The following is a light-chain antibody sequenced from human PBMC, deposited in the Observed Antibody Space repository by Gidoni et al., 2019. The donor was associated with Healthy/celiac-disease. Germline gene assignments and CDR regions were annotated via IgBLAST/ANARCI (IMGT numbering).Light chain of an antibody. CDR3: QQRSNWPPYT. V-gene: IGKV3-11*01. CDR1: QSVSSY. CDR2: DAS. Sequence: EIVLTQSQATLSLSPGERATLSCRASQSVSSYLAWYQQKPGQAPRLLIYDASNRATGLPARFSGSGSVTDFTLTISSLEPEDFAVYYCQQRSNWPPYTFGQGTKLEIK. J-gene: IGKJ2*01.